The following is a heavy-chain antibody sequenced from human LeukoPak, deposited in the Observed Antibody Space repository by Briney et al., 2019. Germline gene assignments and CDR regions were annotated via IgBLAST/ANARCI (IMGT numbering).Heavy chain of an antibody. Sequence: KSGGSLRLSCAASGFTFSSYSMNWVRQAPGKGLEWVSSISSSSSYIYYADSVKGRFTISRDNAKNSLYLQMNSLRAEDTAVYYCARDGSGLGYCSSPNCRGAFDVWGQGTMVTVSS. D-gene: IGHD2-2*01. CDR3: ARDGSGLGYCSSPNCRGAFDV. CDR1: GFTFSSYS. V-gene: IGHV3-21*01. J-gene: IGHJ3*01. CDR2: ISSSSSYI.